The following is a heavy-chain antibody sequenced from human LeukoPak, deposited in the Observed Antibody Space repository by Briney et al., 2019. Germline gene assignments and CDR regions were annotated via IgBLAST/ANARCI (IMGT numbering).Heavy chain of an antibody. D-gene: IGHD2-21*02. J-gene: IGHJ3*02. CDR2: INPNSGGT. CDR1: GYTFTGYY. V-gene: IGHV1-2*06. CDR3: AAEVTTDAFDI. Sequence: EASVKVSCKASGYTFTGYYMHWVRQATGQGLEWMGRINPNSGGTNYAQKFQGRVTMTRDTSISTAYMELSRLRSDDTAVYYCAAEVTTDAFDIWGQGTMVTVSS.